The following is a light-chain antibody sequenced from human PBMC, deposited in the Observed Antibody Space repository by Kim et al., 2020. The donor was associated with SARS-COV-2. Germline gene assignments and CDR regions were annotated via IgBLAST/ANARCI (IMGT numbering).Light chain of an antibody. J-gene: IGKJ2*01. CDR3: QQYNSYLYT. CDR1: QSIGTW. CDR2: DAS. Sequence: DIQMTQSPSILSASVGDRVTITCRASQSIGTWLAWYQQKPGKAPKVLIYDASSLKSGVPSRFSGSGSGTDFTLTISSLQPDDFATYYCQQYNSYLYTFGQGTKLEI. V-gene: IGKV1-5*01.